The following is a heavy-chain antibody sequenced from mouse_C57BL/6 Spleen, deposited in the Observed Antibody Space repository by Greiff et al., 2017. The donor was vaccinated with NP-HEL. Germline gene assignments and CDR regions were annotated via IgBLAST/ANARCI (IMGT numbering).Heavy chain of an antibody. V-gene: IGHV1-69*01. D-gene: IGHD1-1*01. CDR1: GYTFTSYW. CDR3: AREDYYGSRDWYFDV. CDR2: IDPSDSYT. J-gene: IGHJ1*03. Sequence: QVQLQQSGAELVMPGASVKLSCKASGYTFTSYWMHWVKQRPGQGLEWIGEIDPSDSYTNYNQKFKGKSTLTVDKSSSTAYMQLSSLTSEDSAVYYCAREDYYGSRDWYFDVWGTGTTVTVSS.